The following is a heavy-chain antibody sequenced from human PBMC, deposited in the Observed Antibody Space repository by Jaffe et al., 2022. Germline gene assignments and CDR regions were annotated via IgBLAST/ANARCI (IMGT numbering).Heavy chain of an antibody. Sequence: QVQLVQSGAEVKKPGASVKVSCNTSGYTFTGYYMHWVRQAPGQGLEWMGWINPNSGGTNYAQKFQGRVTMTRDTSINTAYMELSKLRSDDTAVYYCARDWYDFWRGLGGYWGQGTLVTVSS. CDR1: GYTFTGYY. CDR2: INPNSGGT. CDR3: ARDWYDFWRGLGGY. J-gene: IGHJ4*02. D-gene: IGHD3-3*01. V-gene: IGHV1-2*02.